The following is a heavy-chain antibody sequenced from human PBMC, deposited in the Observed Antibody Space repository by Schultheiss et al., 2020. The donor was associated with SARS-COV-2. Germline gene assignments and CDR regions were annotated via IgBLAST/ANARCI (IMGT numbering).Heavy chain of an antibody. V-gene: IGHV4-34*01. D-gene: IGHD2-21*02. CDR1: GFTFGDYA. J-gene: IGHJ5*01. Sequence: GSLRLSCTASGFTFGDYAMSWFRQAPGKGLEWIGEINHSGSTNYNPSLKSRVTISVDMSKNQFSLKLSSVTAADTAVYYCARDLRAEVVTAFDSWGQGTLVTVSS. CDR2: INHSGST. CDR3: ARDLRAEVVTAFDS.